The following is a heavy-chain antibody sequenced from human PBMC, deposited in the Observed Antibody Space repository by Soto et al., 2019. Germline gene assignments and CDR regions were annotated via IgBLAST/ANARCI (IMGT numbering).Heavy chain of an antibody. D-gene: IGHD2-15*01. Sequence: QVQLVQSGAEVKKPGSSVKVSCKASGGTFSSYTISWVRQAPGQGLEWMGRIIPILGIANYAQKFQGRVTITADKCTSTAYMELSSLRAEDTAVYYCAGGYCSGGSCYPSYYFDYWGQGTLVTVSS. V-gene: IGHV1-69*02. J-gene: IGHJ4*02. CDR1: GGTFSSYT. CDR3: AGGYCSGGSCYPSYYFDY. CDR2: IIPILGIA.